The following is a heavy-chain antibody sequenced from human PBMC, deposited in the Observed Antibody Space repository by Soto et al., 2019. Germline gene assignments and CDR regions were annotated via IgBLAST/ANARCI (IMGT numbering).Heavy chain of an antibody. D-gene: IGHD3-10*01. Sequence: SETLSLTCTVSGGSISSGNYYWSWTLHPPGKGLEWIGFISYSGSTNYNPSLKSRVTISVDTSKNQFSLKLNSMTAADTAVYYCARHNYGSGSTYFDYWGQGTLVTVS. CDR1: GGSISSGNYY. CDR2: ISYSGST. CDR3: ARHNYGSGSTYFDY. V-gene: IGHV4-30-4*01. J-gene: IGHJ4*02.